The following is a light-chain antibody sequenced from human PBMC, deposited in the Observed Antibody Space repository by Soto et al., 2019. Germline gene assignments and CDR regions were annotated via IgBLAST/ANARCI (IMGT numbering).Light chain of an antibody. V-gene: IGKV3-20*01. CDR3: QQYGSSPTT. Sequence: EIVLTQSPGTLSLSPGERATLSCRASQSVSSSYLAWYQQKPGQAPRLLIYGASSRATGIRDRVSGSGSGTDFTLTISRLEPEDFAVYYCQQYGSSPTTFGQGTKV. J-gene: IGKJ1*01. CDR2: GAS. CDR1: QSVSSSY.